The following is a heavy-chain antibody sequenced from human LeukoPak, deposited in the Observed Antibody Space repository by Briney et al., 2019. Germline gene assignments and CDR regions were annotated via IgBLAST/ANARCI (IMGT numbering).Heavy chain of an antibody. CDR2: IYYSGST. V-gene: IGHV4-30-4*08. CDR1: GGSISSGDYY. CDR3: ARVRGLDYYGSGSQHYFDY. D-gene: IGHD3-10*01. Sequence: SQTLSLTCTVSGGSISSGDYYWSWIRQPPGKGLEWIGYIYYSGSTYYNPSLKSRVTISVDTSKNQFSLKLSSVTTADTAVYYCARVRGLDYYGSGSQHYFDYWGQGTLVTVSS. J-gene: IGHJ4*02.